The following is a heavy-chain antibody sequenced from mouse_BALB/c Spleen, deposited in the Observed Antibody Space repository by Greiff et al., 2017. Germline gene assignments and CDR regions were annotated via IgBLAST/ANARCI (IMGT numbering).Heavy chain of an antibody. CDR3: ARGRDGSSSYWYFDV. V-gene: IGHV1S137*01. CDR1: GYTFTDYA. J-gene: IGHJ1*01. Sequence: QVQLQQSGAELVRPGVSVKISCKGSGYTFTDYAMHWVKQSHAKSLEWIGVISTYYGDASYNQKFKGKATMTVDKSSSTAYMELARLTSENSAIYYCARGRDGSSSYWYFDVWGAGTTVTVSS. D-gene: IGHD1-1*01. CDR2: ISTYYGDA.